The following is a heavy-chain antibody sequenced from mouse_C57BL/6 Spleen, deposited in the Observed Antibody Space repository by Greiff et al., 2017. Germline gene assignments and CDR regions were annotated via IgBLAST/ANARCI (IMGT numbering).Heavy chain of an antibody. V-gene: IGHV1-72*01. CDR1: GYTFTSYW. CDR3: ARWDRFITTVVAPYFDY. Sequence: QVQLQQPGAELVKPGASVKLSCKASGYTFTSYWMHWVKQRPGRGLEWIGRIDPNSGGTKYNEKFKSKATLTVDKPSITAYMQLSSLTSEDSAVYYCARWDRFITTVVAPYFDYWGQGTSLTVSS. J-gene: IGHJ2*02. CDR2: IDPNSGGT. D-gene: IGHD1-1*01.